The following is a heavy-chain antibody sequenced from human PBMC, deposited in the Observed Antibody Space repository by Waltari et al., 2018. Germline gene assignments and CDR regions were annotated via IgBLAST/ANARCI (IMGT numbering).Heavy chain of an antibody. D-gene: IGHD3-22*01. CDR2: LYSGGPT. CDR3: ASENYSDRYFDL. J-gene: IGHJ2*01. Sequence: EVQLVESGGGLIQLGGSLRLSCAASGFPVSSKYMSWFRQAQGKGLEWVSILYSGGPTYYADSVKGRFTISRDTFKNTLFLQMNSLRVEDTAVYYCASENYSDRYFDLWGRGTLVTVSS. V-gene: IGHV3-53*01. CDR1: GFPVSSKY.